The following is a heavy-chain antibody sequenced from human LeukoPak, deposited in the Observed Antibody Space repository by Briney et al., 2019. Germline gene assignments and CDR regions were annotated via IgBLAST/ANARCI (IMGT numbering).Heavy chain of an antibody. CDR2: ISYGGSNQ. D-gene: IGHD6-19*01. Sequence: GGSLRLPCAASGFTFSSYGMHWVRQAPGKGLEWVAVISYGGSNQYYADSVKGRFTISRDNSKNTLYLQMNSLRGEDTAVYYCAKDRGTGWYNTFDYWGQGTPVTVSS. V-gene: IGHV3-30*18. CDR1: GFTFSSYG. CDR3: AKDRGTGWYNTFDY. J-gene: IGHJ4*02.